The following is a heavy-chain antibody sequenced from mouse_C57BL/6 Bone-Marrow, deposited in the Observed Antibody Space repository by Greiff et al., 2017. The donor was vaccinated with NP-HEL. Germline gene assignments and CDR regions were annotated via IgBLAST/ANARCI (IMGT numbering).Heavy chain of an antibody. CDR3: ARLVFAY. CDR1: GYAFSSSW. CDR2: IYPGGGDT. V-gene: IGHV1-82*01. J-gene: IGHJ3*01. Sequence: QVQLQQSGPELVKPGASVKISCKASGYAFSSSWMNWVKQRPGKGLEWIGRIYPGGGDTNYNGKFKGKATLTADKSSSTAYMQLSSLTSEDSAVYFCARLVFAYWGQGTLVTVSA.